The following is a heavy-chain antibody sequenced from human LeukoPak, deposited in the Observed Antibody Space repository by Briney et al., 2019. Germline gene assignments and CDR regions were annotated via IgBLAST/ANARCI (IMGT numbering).Heavy chain of an antibody. CDR2: INHSGST. V-gene: IGHV4-34*01. CDR3: ARGGVIVVVPAATAYYFDY. J-gene: IGHJ4*02. CDR1: GGSFSGYY. D-gene: IGHD2-2*01. Sequence: SETLSLTCAVYGGSFSGYYWSWIRQPPGKGLEWIGEINHSGSTNYNPSLKSRVTISVDTSKNQSSLKLSSVTAADTAVYYCARGGVIVVVPAATAYYFDYWGQGTLVTVSS.